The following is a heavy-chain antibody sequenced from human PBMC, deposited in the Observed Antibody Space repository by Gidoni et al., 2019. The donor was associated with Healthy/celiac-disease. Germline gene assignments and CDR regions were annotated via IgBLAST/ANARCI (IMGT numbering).Heavy chain of an antibody. V-gene: IGHV3-30-3*01. Sequence: QVQLVESGGGVVQPGRSLRLSCAASGFTLRSSAMHWVRQLPGKGLEWVAVISYDGSNKYYADSVKGRFTISRDNSKNTLYLQMNSLRAEDTAVYYCARDLIVVVPAAAHRDYYYYYGMDVWGQGTTVTVSS. D-gene: IGHD2-2*01. CDR1: GFTLRSSA. J-gene: IGHJ6*02. CDR2: ISYDGSNK. CDR3: ARDLIVVVPAAAHRDYYYYYGMDV.